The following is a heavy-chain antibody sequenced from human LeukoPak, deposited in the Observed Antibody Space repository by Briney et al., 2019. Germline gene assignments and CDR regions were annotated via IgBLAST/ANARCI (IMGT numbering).Heavy chain of an antibody. V-gene: IGHV4-59*01. D-gene: IGHD6-19*01. CDR2: ICYSGST. J-gene: IGHJ4*02. CDR3: ARDEGSGWGPYFDY. Sequence: SETLSLTCTVSGGSISSYYWSWIRQPPGKGLEWIGYICYSGSTNYNPSLKSRVTISVDTSKNQFSLKLSSVTAADTAVYYCARDEGSGWGPYFDYWGQGTLVTVSS. CDR1: GGSISSYY.